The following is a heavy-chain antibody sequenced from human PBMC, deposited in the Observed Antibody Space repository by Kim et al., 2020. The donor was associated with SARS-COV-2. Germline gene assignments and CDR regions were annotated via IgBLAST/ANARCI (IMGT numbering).Heavy chain of an antibody. V-gene: IGHV3-23*01. CDR3: AKAPHGSSTMVRGVHLD. J-gene: IGHJ4*02. CDR2: ISGSGGST. Sequence: GGSLRLSCAASGFTFSSYAMSWVRQAPGKGLEWVSAISGSGGSTYYADSVKGRFTISRDNSKNTLYLQMNSLRAEDTAVYYCAKAPHGSSTMVRGVHLDWGQGTLVTVSS. D-gene: IGHD3-10*01. CDR1: GFTFSSYA.